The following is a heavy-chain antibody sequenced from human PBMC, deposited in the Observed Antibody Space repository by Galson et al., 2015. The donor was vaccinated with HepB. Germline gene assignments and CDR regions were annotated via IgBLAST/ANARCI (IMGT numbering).Heavy chain of an antibody. CDR2: ISSSSSYT. Sequence: SLRLSCAASGFTFSDYYMSWIRQAPGKGLEWVSYISSSSSYTNYADSVKGRFTISRDNAKNSLYLQMNSLRAEDTAVYYCARESSGWYGADYWGQGTLVTVSS. D-gene: IGHD6-19*01. CDR1: GFTFSDYY. V-gene: IGHV3-11*05. J-gene: IGHJ4*02. CDR3: ARESSGWYGADY.